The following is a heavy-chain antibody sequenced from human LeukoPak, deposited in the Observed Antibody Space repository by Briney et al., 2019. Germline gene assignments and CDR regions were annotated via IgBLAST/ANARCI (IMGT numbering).Heavy chain of an antibody. Sequence: GASVKVSCKASGYTFTGYYMHWVRQAPGQGLEWMGWINTKSGDTNYAQKFQGRVTMTRDTSISTAYMDLSSLRSDDTAVYYCARDLGYYDSSGYMGGNFDYWGQGTLVTVSS. J-gene: IGHJ4*02. D-gene: IGHD3-22*01. CDR2: INTKSGDT. V-gene: IGHV1-2*02. CDR1: GYTFTGYY. CDR3: ARDLGYYDSSGYMGGNFDY.